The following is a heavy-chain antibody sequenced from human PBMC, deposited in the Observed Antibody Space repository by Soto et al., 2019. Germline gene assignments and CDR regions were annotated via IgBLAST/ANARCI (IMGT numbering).Heavy chain of an antibody. V-gene: IGHV4-30-4*01. D-gene: IGHD1-1*01. CDR2: ISTTGST. CDR3: GRTWKGRKRLDP. Sequence: SETLSLTCSVSGDSITRSDFFWSWIRQPPGRNLEWLGHISTTGSTSYNPALNSRVSLSRDTSKNEFSLTIMSVAAADTALDYGGRTWKGRKRLDPWGQGTLVTVSS. J-gene: IGHJ5*02. CDR1: GDSITRSDFF.